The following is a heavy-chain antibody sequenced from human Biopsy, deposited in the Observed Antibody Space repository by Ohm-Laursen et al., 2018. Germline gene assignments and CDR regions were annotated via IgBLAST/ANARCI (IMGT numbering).Heavy chain of an antibody. D-gene: IGHD2-15*01. CDR3: ARMDCSGGSCHYYSYGMDV. CDR2: IHHSGST. V-gene: IGHV4-4*09. Sequence: TLSLTCTVSGVSITAYYWSWIRQPPGKGLECIGNIHHSGSTNYNPSLKSRLTISVDTSKNKFSLKLSPVTAADTAVYYCARMDCSGGSCHYYSYGMDVWGQGTAVTVSS. CDR1: GVSITAYY. J-gene: IGHJ6*02.